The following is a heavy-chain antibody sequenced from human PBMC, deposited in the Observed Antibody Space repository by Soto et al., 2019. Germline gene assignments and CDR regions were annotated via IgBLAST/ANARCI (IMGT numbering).Heavy chain of an antibody. CDR1: GFTFDDYA. D-gene: IGHD6-19*01. Sequence: GGSLRLSCAASGFTFDDYAMHWVRQAPGKGLEWVSGISWNSGSIGYADSVKGRFTISRDNAKNSLYLQMNSLRAEDTALYYCAKGAVGGSGWYYFQHWGQGTLVTVSS. CDR2: ISWNSGSI. J-gene: IGHJ1*01. V-gene: IGHV3-9*01. CDR3: AKGAVGGSGWYYFQH.